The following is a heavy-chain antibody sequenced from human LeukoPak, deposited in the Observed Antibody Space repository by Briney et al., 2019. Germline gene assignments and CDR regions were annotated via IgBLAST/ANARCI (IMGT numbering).Heavy chain of an antibody. CDR2: IRYDGSNK. D-gene: IGHD3-3*01. V-gene: IGHV3-30*02. CDR3: AKGPETYYDFWSGYRGSDY. J-gene: IGHJ4*02. Sequence: GGSLRLSCAASGFTFSSYGMHWVRQAPGKELEWVAFIRYDGSNKYYADSVKGRFTISRDNSKNTLYLQMNSLRAEDTAVYYCAKGPETYYDFWSGYRGSDYWGQGTLVAVSS. CDR1: GFTFSSYG.